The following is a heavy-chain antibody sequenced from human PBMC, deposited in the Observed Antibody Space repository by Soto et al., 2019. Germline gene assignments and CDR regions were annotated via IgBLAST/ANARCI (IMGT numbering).Heavy chain of an antibody. V-gene: IGHV3-48*03. CDR1: GFTFSSYE. CDR2: ISSSGSTI. D-gene: IGHD3-10*01. CDR3: ARDSRGSLY. J-gene: IGHJ4*02. Sequence: GALRLSCAASGFTFSSYEMNWVRQAPGKGLEWVSYISSSGSTIYYADSAKGRFTISRDNAKNSLYLQMNSLRAEDTAVYYCARDSRGSLYWGQGTLVTVSS.